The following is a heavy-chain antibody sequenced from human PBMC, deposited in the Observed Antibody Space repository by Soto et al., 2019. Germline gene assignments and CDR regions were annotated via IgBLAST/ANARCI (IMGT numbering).Heavy chain of an antibody. Sequence: QVQLVQSGAEVKKPGASVKVSCKASGYTFTSYGISWVRQAPGQGLEWMGWISAYNGNTNYAQKLQQGATTTTHTSTSTAYMELRTLRSNDTAVYYCARGAGVSGELYYWGQATVVTVSS. V-gene: IGHV1-18*01. CDR1: GYTFTSYG. D-gene: IGHD3-16*01. J-gene: IGHJ4*02. CDR3: ARGAGVSGELYY. CDR2: ISAYNGNT.